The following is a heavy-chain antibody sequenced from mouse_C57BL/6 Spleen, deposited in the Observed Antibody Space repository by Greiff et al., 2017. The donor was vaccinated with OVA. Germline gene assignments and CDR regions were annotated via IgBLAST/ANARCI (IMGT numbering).Heavy chain of an antibody. Sequence: QVQLQQSGAELVRPGASVTLSCKASGYTFTDYEMHWVKQTPVHGLEWIGAIDPETGGTAYNQKFKGKAILTADKSSSTAYMELRSLTSEDSAVCYCRDGNYRYSGVWGTGAPVSVSS. CDR1: GYTFTDYE. V-gene: IGHV1-15*01. CDR2: IDPETGGT. CDR3: RDGNYRYSGV. J-gene: IGHJ1*03. D-gene: IGHD2-1*01.